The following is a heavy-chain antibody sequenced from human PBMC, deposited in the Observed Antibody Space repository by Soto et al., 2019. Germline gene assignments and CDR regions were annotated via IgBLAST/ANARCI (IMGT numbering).Heavy chain of an antibody. D-gene: IGHD4-17*01. Sequence: VQLQESGPGLVKPSQTLSLTCTVSGGSLSSGGYYWSWIRQHPGKGLEWIGYIYYSGSTYYNPSLKGRVTISVDTSKNQFSLKLSSVTSADTAVYYCGMTTVTTQSRAFDIWGQGTMVTVSS. CDR2: IYYSGST. V-gene: IGHV4-31*03. CDR1: GGSLSSGGYY. CDR3: GMTTVTTQSRAFDI. J-gene: IGHJ3*02.